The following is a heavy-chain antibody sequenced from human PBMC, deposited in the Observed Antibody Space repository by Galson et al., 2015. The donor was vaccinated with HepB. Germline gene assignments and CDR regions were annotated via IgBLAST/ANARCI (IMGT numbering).Heavy chain of an antibody. CDR2: ISGSGGST. J-gene: IGHJ5*02. Sequence: SLRLSCAASGFTFSSYAMSWVRQAPGKGLEWVSAISGSGGSTYYADSVKGRFTISRDNSKNTLYLQMNSLRAEDTAVYYCAKDRGFITAAGCWFDPWGQGTLVTVSS. CDR3: AKDRGFITAAGCWFDP. V-gene: IGHV3-23*01. D-gene: IGHD6-13*01. CDR1: GFTFSSYA.